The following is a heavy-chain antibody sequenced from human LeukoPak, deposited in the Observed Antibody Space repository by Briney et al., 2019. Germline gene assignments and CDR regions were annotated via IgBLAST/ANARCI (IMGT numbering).Heavy chain of an antibody. V-gene: IGHV1-18*01. Sequence: ASVKVSCKASGYTFTSYGISWVRQAPGQGLEWMGWISAYNGNTNYAQKLQGRVTMTTDTSTSTAYMGLRSLRSDDTAVYYCARDLVSPGYCSGGSCYSFDYWGQGTLVTVSS. CDR1: GYTFTSYG. CDR2: ISAYNGNT. CDR3: ARDLVSPGYCSGGSCYSFDY. J-gene: IGHJ4*02. D-gene: IGHD2-15*01.